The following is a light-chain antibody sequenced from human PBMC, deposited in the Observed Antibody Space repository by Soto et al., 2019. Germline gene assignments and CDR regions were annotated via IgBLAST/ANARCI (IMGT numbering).Light chain of an antibody. J-gene: IGKJ4*01. CDR3: QQYDSLPT. V-gene: IGKV1-33*01. Sequence: DIQMTQSPSSLSASVGDRFTITCQASQDISNYLNWYQQKPGKAPKLLIYDASNLETGVPSRFSGSGFGTDFSFTISSLQPEDFATYYCQQYDSLPTFGGGTKVDIK. CDR1: QDISNY. CDR2: DAS.